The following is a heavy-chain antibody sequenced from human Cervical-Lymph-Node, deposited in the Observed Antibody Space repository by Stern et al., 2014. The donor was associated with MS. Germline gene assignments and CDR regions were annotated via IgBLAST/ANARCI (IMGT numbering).Heavy chain of an antibody. CDR1: GGTFSSYA. CDR3: ARVGGYCSSTSCYADY. V-gene: IGHV1-69*01. CDR2: IIPIFGTA. J-gene: IGHJ4*02. D-gene: IGHD2-2*01. Sequence: VQLVQSGAEVKKPGFSVKVSCKASGGTFSSYAISWVRQAPGQGLEWMGGIIPIFGTANYAQKFQGRVTITADESTSTAYMELSSLRSEDTAVYYCARVGGYCSSTSCYADYWGQGTLVTVSS.